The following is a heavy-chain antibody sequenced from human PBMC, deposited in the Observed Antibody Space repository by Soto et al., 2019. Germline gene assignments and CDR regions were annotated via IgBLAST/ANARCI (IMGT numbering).Heavy chain of an antibody. D-gene: IGHD2-15*01. CDR1: CFSFISSA. Sequence: ASAKVSCNASCFSFISSAFWWWRQPPGQGLEWMGWISNYSGNTNYTQTLQDRVTITTDTSTSTAYMKLSSLTSEDTAVYYCARDCSGVACSTVYWGQGTLVTVSS. CDR2: ISNYSGNT. CDR3: ARDCSGVACSTVY. V-gene: IGHV1-18*01. J-gene: IGHJ4*02.